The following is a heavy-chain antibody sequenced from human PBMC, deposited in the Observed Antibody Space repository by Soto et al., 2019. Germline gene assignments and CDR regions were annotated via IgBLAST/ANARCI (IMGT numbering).Heavy chain of an antibody. CDR3: ARGIYSKVGATIWFDP. CDR2: IYTSGST. J-gene: IGHJ5*02. CDR1: GGSINSYY. V-gene: IGHV4-4*07. D-gene: IGHD1-26*01. Sequence: PSEPLSLTCTVSGGSINSYYWSWIRQPAGKGLEWIGRIYTSGSTNYNPSLKSRVTMSVDTSKNRFSLKLSSVTAADTAVYYCARGIYSKVGATIWFDPWGQGTLVTVS.